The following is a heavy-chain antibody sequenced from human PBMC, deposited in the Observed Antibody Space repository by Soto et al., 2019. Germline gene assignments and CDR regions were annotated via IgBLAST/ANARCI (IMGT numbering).Heavy chain of an antibody. CDR2: LYGNIGGI. D-gene: IGHD4-17*01. CDR1: GFTFASYA. V-gene: IGHV3-23*01. Sequence: GWSLRLSCAASGFTFASYAMTWVRQAPGEGLECVAGLYGNIGGIQYSDSVNGRFTISRDKCKNIVYLQMNSLRVEDTAVYFCAKDAVPGDGVWLMDHWGQGTLVTVSS. J-gene: IGHJ4*02. CDR3: AKDAVPGDGVWLMDH.